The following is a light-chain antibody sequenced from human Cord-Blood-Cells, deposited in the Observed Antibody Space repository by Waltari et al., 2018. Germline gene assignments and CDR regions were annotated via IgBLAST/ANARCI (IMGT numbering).Light chain of an antibody. V-gene: IGLV2-23*01. CDR2: EGS. CDR3: CSYAGSSTPVV. J-gene: IGLJ2*01. CDR1: SSDVGRYNL. Sequence: QSALTQPASVSGSPGQSITISCTGTSSDVGRYNLVSWYQQHPGKAPKLMIYEGSKRPSGVSNRFSGSKSCNTASLTISGLQAEDEADYYCCSYAGSSTPVVFGGGTKLTVL.